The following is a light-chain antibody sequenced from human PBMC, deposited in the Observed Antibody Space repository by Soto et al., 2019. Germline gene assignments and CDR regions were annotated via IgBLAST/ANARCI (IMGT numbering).Light chain of an antibody. CDR1: QSVSSN. Sequence: EIVMTQSPATLSVSPGERATLSCRASQSVSSNLAWYQQKPGQAPRLLIYDTSLRATGTPARFSGSGSGTEFTLTISSLQSEDCAVYYCQQYNNWPQTFGQGTKLEI. V-gene: IGKV3D-15*01. CDR3: QQYNNWPQT. CDR2: DTS. J-gene: IGKJ2*01.